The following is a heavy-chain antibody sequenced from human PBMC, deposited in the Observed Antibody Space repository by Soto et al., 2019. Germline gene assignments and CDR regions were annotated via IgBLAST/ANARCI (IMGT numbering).Heavy chain of an antibody. D-gene: IGHD6-13*01. CDR3: ARDRTAASADY. CDR1: GFTFSSYW. Sequence: PGGSLTLSCAASGFTFSSYWMPWVRQVPGTGLVWVSHINNDGSSTTYADFVKGRFTISRDNAKNTLYLQMNSLRAEDTAVYYCARDRTAASADYWGQGT. J-gene: IGHJ4*02. V-gene: IGHV3-74*01. CDR2: INNDGSST.